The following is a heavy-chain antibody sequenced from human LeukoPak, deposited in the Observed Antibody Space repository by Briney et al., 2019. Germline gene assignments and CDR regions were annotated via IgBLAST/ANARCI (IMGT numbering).Heavy chain of an antibody. Sequence: PGRSLRLSCAASGFTFTSYGMHWVRQAPGKGLECVAVISYDGNNKFYADSVKGRFTISRDNSKNAVYLQMRSLRAEDTALYFCAKLIGYCTVGSCYHDNFDVWGQGTMVTISS. V-gene: IGHV3-30*18. CDR1: GFTFTSYG. D-gene: IGHD2-15*01. CDR2: ISYDGNNK. J-gene: IGHJ3*01. CDR3: AKLIGYCTVGSCYHDNFDV.